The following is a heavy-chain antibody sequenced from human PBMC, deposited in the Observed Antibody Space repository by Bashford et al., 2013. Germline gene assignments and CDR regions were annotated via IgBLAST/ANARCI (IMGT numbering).Heavy chain of an antibody. D-gene: IGHD6-13*01. J-gene: IGHJ4*02. CDR1: GGSISSSTYY. Sequence: ETLSLTCTVSGGSISSSTYYWGWIRQPPTGRGVEWIGSIYYSGSTYYNPSLKSRVTISVDTSKNQFSLKLSSVTAADTAVYYCARLREQQPYYWGQGTLVTVSS. CDR2: IYYSGST. CDR3: ARLREQQPYY. V-gene: IGHV4-39*01.